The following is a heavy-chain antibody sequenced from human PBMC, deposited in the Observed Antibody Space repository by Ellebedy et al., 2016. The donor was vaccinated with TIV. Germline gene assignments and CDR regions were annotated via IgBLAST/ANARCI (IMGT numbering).Heavy chain of an antibody. CDR3: ARGSYYYWFDP. D-gene: IGHD1-26*01. J-gene: IGHJ5*02. V-gene: IGHV2-5*01. CDR1: GFSLSTTDMA. Sequence: SGPTLVKPTQTLTLTCTFSGFSLSTTDMAVGWIRQPPGKALEWLALIYWNDDERYSPSLKSRLTIAKDTSKNQVVLTMTNMDPVDTATYYCARGSYYYWFDPWGQGTLVTVSS. CDR2: IYWNDDE.